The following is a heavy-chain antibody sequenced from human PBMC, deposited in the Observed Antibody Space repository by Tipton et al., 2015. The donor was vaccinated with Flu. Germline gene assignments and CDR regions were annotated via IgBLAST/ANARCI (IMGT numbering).Heavy chain of an antibody. J-gene: IGHJ4*02. V-gene: IGHV3-53*01. CDR3: AGGGDSHGSAVDY. CDR2: IYRGGTT. Sequence: QLVQSGGGLTQPGGSLRLSCAASGFSVSSNYMSWVRQAPGKGLEWVSVIYRGGTTYYADSVKGRFTISRDNSKNTLYLQMNSLSVEDTAVYYCAGGGDSHGSAVDYWGQGTLVTVSS. D-gene: IGHD5-18*01. CDR1: GFSVSSNY.